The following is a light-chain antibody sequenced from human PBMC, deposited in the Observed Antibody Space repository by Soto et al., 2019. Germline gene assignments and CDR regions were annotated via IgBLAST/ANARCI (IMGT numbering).Light chain of an antibody. Sequence: DIQLMQSPSTLFASVGDRVTITCRASQSISSWLAWYQQKPWKAPKPLIYDASSLESWVPSRFSGSGSDTEFTLTISSLQPDDFATYYCQQYNSYSPDTFGQGTKLEIK. CDR2: DAS. J-gene: IGKJ2*01. CDR1: QSISSW. V-gene: IGKV1-5*01. CDR3: QQYNSYSPDT.